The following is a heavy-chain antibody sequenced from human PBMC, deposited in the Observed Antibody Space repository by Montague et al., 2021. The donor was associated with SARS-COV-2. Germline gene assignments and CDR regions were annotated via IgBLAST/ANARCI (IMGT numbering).Heavy chain of an antibody. V-gene: IGHV6-1*01. J-gene: IGHJ4*02. Sequence: CAISGDSVSSNSAAWNWIRQSPSRGLEWLGRTYYRSKWYNDYAVSVKSRITINPDTSKNQFSLKLSSVTAADTAVYYCARGTYSSSWYGSKRAFDYWGQGTLVTVSS. CDR3: ARGTYSSSWYGSKRAFDY. CDR1: GDSVSSNSAA. D-gene: IGHD6-13*01. CDR2: TYYRSKWYN.